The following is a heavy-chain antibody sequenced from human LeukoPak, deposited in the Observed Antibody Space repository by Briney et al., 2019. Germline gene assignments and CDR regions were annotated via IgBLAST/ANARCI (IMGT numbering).Heavy chain of an antibody. Sequence: PSETLSLTCTVSGGSISSGGYYWSWIRQHPGKGLEWIGYIHYSGVTYYNPSLKSRVTISLDTSKNQFPLILRSVTAADTAVFYCARLANDAFDIWGLGTMVTVSS. V-gene: IGHV4-31*03. CDR1: GGSISSGGYY. CDR2: IHYSGVT. CDR3: ARLANDAFDI. J-gene: IGHJ3*02.